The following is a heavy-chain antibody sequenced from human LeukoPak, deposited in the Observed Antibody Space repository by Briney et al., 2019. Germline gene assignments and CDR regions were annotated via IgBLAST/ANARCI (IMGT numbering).Heavy chain of an antibody. CDR1: GGSFSGYY. CDR3: ARDSGVFDY. CDR2: INHSGST. J-gene: IGHJ4*02. D-gene: IGHD2-21*01. V-gene: IGHV4-34*01. Sequence: PSETLSLTCAVYGGSFSGYYWSWIRQPPGKGLEWIGEINHSGSTNYNPSLKSQVTISVDTSKNQFSLKLSSVTAADTAVYYCARDSGVFDYWGQGTLVTVSS.